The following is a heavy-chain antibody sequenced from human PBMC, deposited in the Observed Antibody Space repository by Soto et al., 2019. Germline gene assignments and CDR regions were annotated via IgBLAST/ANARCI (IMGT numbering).Heavy chain of an antibody. J-gene: IGHJ5*02. CDR2: IYYSGST. CDR1: GGSISSSSYY. V-gene: IGHV4-39*01. D-gene: IGHD3-9*01. CDR3: ASLVGRYYDILTGYDP. Sequence: PSETLSLTCTVSGGSISSSSYYWGWIRQPPGKGLEWIGSIYYSGSTYYNPSLKSRVTISVDTSKNQFSLKLSSVTAADTAVYYCASLVGRYYDILTGYDPWGQGTLVTVSS.